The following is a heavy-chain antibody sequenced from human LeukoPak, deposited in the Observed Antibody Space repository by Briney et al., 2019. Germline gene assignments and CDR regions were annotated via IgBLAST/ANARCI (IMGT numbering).Heavy chain of an antibody. Sequence: GSSVTVSCKASGGTFSSYGISWVRQAPGQGLEWMGGIIPIFGTANYAQKFQGRVTITTDESTSTAYMELSSLRSEDTAVYYCARKYGGNSYFDYWGQGTLVTVSS. V-gene: IGHV1-69*05. CDR1: GGTFSSYG. CDR3: ARKYGGNSYFDY. J-gene: IGHJ4*02. D-gene: IGHD4-23*01. CDR2: IIPIFGTA.